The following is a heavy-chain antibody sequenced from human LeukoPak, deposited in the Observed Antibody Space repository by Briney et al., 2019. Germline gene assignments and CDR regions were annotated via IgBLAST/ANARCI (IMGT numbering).Heavy chain of an antibody. CDR1: GGSISSYY. D-gene: IGHD2-15*01. CDR2: IYYSGST. CDR3: ARASTAVVAATYNWFDP. Sequence: SETLSLTCTVSGGSISSYYWSWIRQPPGKGLEWIGYIYYSGSTNYNPSLKSRVTISVDTSKNQFSLKLSSVTAADTAVYYCARASTAVVAATYNWFDPWGQGTLVTVSS. V-gene: IGHV4-59*01. J-gene: IGHJ5*02.